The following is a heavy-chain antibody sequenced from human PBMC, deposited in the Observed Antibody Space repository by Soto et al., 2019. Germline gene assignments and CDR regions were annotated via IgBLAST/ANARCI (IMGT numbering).Heavy chain of an antibody. D-gene: IGHD3-10*01. CDR1: GFTFSSYE. CDR3: AKGSFGFDY. Sequence: GGSLRLSCAATGFTFSSYEMNWVRQAPGEGLQWVSSISKSGDSTYYADSVKGRFTTSRDNSKNTLYLQMNSLRAEDTAIYYCAKGSFGFDYWGQGTLVTVSS. J-gene: IGHJ4*02. CDR2: ISKSGDST. V-gene: IGHV3-23*01.